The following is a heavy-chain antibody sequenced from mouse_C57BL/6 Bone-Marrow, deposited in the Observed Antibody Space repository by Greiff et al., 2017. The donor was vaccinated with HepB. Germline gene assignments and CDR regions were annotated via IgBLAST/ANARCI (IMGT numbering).Heavy chain of an antibody. CDR3: TFRIYDGYYVGAMDY. D-gene: IGHD2-3*01. CDR1: GFTFSDAW. J-gene: IGHJ4*01. CDR2: IRNKANNHAT. Sequence: VQLKQSGGGLVQPGGSMKLSCAASGFTFSDAWMDWVRQSPEKGLEWVAEIRNKANNHATYYAESVKGRFTISRDDSKSSVYLQMNSLRAEDTGMYYCTFRIYDGYYVGAMDYWGQGTSVTVSS. V-gene: IGHV6-6*01.